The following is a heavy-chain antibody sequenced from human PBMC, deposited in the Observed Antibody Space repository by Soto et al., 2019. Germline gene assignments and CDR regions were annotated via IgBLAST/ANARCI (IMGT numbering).Heavy chain of an antibody. D-gene: IGHD4-17*01. CDR1: GFSLSTNGVG. J-gene: IGHJ4*02. V-gene: IGHV2-5*01. CDR2: IYWYDSK. Sequence: QITLKESGPTLVKPTQTLTLTCSFSGFSLSTNGVGVGWIRQPPGKALEWLALIYWYDSKHYSPSLNSRLTITKDTSRNLVVLTMTNMDPVDTATYYCAKKGGGDYILGYWGQGTLVTVSS. CDR3: AKKGGGDYILGY.